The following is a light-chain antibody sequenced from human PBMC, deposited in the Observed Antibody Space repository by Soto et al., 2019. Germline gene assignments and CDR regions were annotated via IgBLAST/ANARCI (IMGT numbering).Light chain of an antibody. CDR3: QHYNNWPPWT. J-gene: IGKJ1*01. CDR1: QSVTSN. V-gene: IGKV3-15*01. CDR2: GAS. Sequence: EIVMTQSPATLSVSQGERATLSGRASQSVTSNLAWYQQKPGQAPMLLIYGASTRATGIPARFSGSGSGTEFTLTISSLQSEDFAVYYCQHYNNWPPWTFGQGTKVEIK.